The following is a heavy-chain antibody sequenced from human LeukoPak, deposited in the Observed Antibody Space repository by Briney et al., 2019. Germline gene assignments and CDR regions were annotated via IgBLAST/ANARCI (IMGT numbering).Heavy chain of an antibody. D-gene: IGHD3-3*01. J-gene: IGHJ4*02. CDR3: ARGVPYDSWSGPHYSDY. Sequence: GGSLRLSCAASGFTFSDYYMSWIRQAPGKGLEWVSYISSSSSYTNYADSVKGRFTISRDNAKNSLYLQMNSLRAEDTAVYYCARGVPYDSWSGPHYSDYWGQGTLVTVSS. CDR1: GFTFSDYY. V-gene: IGHV3-11*06. CDR2: ISSSSSYT.